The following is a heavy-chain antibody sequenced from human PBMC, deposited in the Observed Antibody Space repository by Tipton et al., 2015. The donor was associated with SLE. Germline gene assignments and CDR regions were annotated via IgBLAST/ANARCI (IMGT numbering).Heavy chain of an antibody. CDR3: AREWVPGAFDI. D-gene: IGHD1-26*01. CDR1: GYTFTDYD. J-gene: IGHJ3*02. V-gene: IGHV1-18*04. Sequence: QVQLVQSGAEVKKPGASVKVSCKASGYTFTDYDISCVRQAPGQGLEWMGWISAYNGNANYVQTLQGRVTMTTDTSTTTAYMELRSLRSDDTAIYYCAREWVPGAFDIWGQGTMVTVSS. CDR2: ISAYNGNA.